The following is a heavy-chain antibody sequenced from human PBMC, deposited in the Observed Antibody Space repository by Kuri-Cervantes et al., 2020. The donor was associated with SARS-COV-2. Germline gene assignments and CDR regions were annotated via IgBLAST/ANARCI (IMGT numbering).Heavy chain of an antibody. CDR2: ISSMSSYI. J-gene: IGHJ6*03. Sequence: GGSLRLSCAASGFTFSSYSMNWVRQAPGKGLEWVSSISSMSSYIYYADSGKGRFTISRDNAKNSLYLQMNSLRSEDTAVYYCARASAGSSWGYYYYMDVWGIGTTVTVSS. D-gene: IGHD1-26*01. CDR1: GFTFSSYS. CDR3: ARASAGSSWGYYYYMDV. V-gene: IGHV3-21*01.